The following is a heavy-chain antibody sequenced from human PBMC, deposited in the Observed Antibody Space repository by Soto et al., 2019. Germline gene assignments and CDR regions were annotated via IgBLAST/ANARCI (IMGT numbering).Heavy chain of an antibody. V-gene: IGHV4-34*01. CDR1: GGSVNGYY. D-gene: IGHD3-3*01. CDR3: ATRITVFGLLIPPFDP. J-gene: IGHJ5*02. Sequence: SETLSLTCAVYGGSVNGYYWNWIRQPPGKGLEWIGEINHTGGTHYNPSLKCRVTMSVDTSKNQFSLRLSSVTAADTAIYYCATRITVFGLLIPPFDPWGQGTQVTVSS. CDR2: INHTGGT.